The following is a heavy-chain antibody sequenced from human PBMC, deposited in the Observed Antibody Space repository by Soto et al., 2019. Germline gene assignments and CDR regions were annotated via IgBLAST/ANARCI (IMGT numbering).Heavy chain of an antibody. V-gene: IGHV1-69*08. CDR2: IIPIYGIA. J-gene: IGHJ4*02. CDR1: GGTFSSYT. CDR3: ARDPGAF. Sequence: QVQLLQSGAEVKKPGSSVKVSCEASGGTFSSYTISWVRQAPGQGLEWMGRIIPIYGIANYAQKFLGRVAITDETSTNPAYMELSSLGSEYTAVYYCARDPGAFWGQGTVVTVSS.